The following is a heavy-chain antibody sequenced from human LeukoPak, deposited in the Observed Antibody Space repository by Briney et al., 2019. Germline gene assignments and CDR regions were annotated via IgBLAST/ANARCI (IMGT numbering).Heavy chain of an antibody. D-gene: IGHD5-18*01. CDR2: IIPILGIA. CDR3: AGAAQPGYSYGWRNYYYGMDV. V-gene: IGHV1-69*04. CDR1: GGTFSSYA. Sequence: SVKVSCKASGGTFSSYAISWVRQAPGQGLEWMGRIIPILGIANYAQKFQGRVTVTADKSTSTAYMELSSLRSEDTAVYYCAGAAQPGYSYGWRNYYYGMDVWGQGTTVTVSS. J-gene: IGHJ6*02.